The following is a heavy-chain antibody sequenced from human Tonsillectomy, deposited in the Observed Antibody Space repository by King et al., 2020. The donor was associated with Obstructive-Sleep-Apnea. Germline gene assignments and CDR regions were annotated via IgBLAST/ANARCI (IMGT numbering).Heavy chain of an antibody. CDR3: ARQGYNSSWVTDY. D-gene: IGHD6-13*01. V-gene: IGHV5-10-1*03. Sequence: LQLVQSGAEVKKPGESLRISCKGSGYSFTSFWINWVRQMPGKGLEWMGRIDPSDSYTNYSPSFQGHVTISADKSISTAYLQWSSLKASDTAMYYCARQGYNSSWVTDYWGQGTLVTVSS. CDR1: GYSFTSFW. CDR2: IDPSDSYT. J-gene: IGHJ4*02.